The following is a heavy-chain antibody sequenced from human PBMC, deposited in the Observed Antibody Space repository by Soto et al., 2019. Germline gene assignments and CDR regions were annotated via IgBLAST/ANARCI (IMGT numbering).Heavy chain of an antibody. CDR1: GGSITSSSYY. D-gene: IGHD4-17*01. Sequence: SETLSLTCTVSGGSITSSSYYWGWIRQPPGKGLEWIGSIYYSGSTYYNPSLKSRVTISVDTSKNQFSLKLSSVTAADTAVYYCARHPTVTEYYFDYWGQGTLVTVSS. CDR3: ARHPTVTEYYFDY. CDR2: IYYSGST. V-gene: IGHV4-39*01. J-gene: IGHJ4*02.